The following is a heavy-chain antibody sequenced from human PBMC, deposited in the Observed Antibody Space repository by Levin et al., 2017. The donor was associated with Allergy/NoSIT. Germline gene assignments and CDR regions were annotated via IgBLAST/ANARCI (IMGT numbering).Heavy chain of an antibody. V-gene: IGHV3-23*01. J-gene: IGHJ4*02. CDR2: IVSGGGTT. Sequence: GESLKISCVASGFTFSRFAMSWVRQAPGKGLEWVAGIVSGGGTTYYTDSVKGRFTISRDNSKSTQYLQMNSLRAEDTAKYYCAKGLAPGDYWGQGTLVAVSS. D-gene: IGHD6-19*01. CDR1: GFTFSRFA. CDR3: AKGLAPGDY.